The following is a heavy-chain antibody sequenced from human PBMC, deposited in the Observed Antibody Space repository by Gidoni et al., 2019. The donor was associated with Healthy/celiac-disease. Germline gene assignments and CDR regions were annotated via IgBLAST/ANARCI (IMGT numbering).Heavy chain of an antibody. Sequence: QVQLQQWGAGLLKPSETLSLTCAVYGWSFSGYYWSWIRQPPGKGLEWIGEINHSGSTNYNPSLKSRVTISVDTSKSQFSLKLSSVTAADTAVYYCARGPNYGDSRGYWGQGTLVTVSS. CDR3: ARGPNYGDSRGY. D-gene: IGHD4-17*01. CDR2: INHSGST. CDR1: GWSFSGYY. J-gene: IGHJ4*02. V-gene: IGHV4-34*01.